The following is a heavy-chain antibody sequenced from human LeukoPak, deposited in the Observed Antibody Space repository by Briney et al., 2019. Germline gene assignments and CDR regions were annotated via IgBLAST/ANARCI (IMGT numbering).Heavy chain of an antibody. J-gene: IGHJ4*02. CDR1: GFSLSTYA. D-gene: IGHD3-22*01. CDR3: ARDGYYYDSSLDS. Sequence: GGSLRLSCAASGFSLSTYAMHWVRQAPGKGLEWVTIISDDGSGYYYADSVKGRFTISRDNSRNTVYLQMNSLRDDDTAVYYCARDGYYYDSSLDSWGQGTQVTVSS. V-gene: IGHV3-30*04. CDR2: ISDDGSGY.